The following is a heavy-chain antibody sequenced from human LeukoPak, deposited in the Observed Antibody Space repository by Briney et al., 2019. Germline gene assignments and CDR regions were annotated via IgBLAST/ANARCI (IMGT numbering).Heavy chain of an antibody. J-gene: IGHJ5*02. Sequence: PSETLSLTCTVSGGSISGYYWSWIRQSPGKGLEWIGYIYYSGNTNYNPSLKRRVTMSVDTSKNQFSLKLSSVTAADTAVYYCARGLYYDYVWGSYRYYWFDPWGQGTLVTVSS. V-gene: IGHV4-59*12. CDR1: GGSISGYY. CDR3: ARGLYYDYVWGSYRYYWFDP. CDR2: IYYSGNT. D-gene: IGHD3-16*02.